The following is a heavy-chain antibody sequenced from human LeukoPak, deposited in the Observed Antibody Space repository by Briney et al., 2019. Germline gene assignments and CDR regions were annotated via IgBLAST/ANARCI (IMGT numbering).Heavy chain of an antibody. CDR2: IHYSGST. Sequence: PSETLSLTCTVSGGSITNYYWTWIRQPPGKGLEWIGYIHYSGSTNYNPSLKSRVTISVDTSKNQFSLKLSSVTAADTAVYYCARVPRSYYYYYYMDVWGKGTTVTVSS. J-gene: IGHJ6*03. CDR3: ARVPRSYYYYYYMDV. CDR1: GGSITNYY. V-gene: IGHV4-59*01.